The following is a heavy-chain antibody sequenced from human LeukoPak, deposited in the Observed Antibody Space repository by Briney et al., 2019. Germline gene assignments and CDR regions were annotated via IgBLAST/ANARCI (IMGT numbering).Heavy chain of an antibody. V-gene: IGHV3-21*01. CDR3: ARDLVYYYDSRGYYEPRPYYFDY. D-gene: IGHD3-22*01. J-gene: IGHJ4*02. Sequence: GGSLRLSCAASGFTFSSYSMNWVRQAPGKGLEWVSSISSSSSYIYYADSVKGRFTISRDNAKNSLYLQMNSLRAEDTAVYYCARDLVYYYDSRGYYEPRPYYFDYWGQGTLVTVSS. CDR1: GFTFSSYS. CDR2: ISSSSSYI.